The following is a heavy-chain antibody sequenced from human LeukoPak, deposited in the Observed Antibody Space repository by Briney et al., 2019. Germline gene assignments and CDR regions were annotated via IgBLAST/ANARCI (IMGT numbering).Heavy chain of an antibody. CDR2: IYHSGST. V-gene: IGHV4-4*02. Sequence: SETLSLTCGVSGGSISSSNWWSWVRQPPGKGLEWIGEIYHSGSTNYNPSLKSRVTMSVDTSKNQFSLKLSSVTAADTAVYYCARRRPRTYSSSSGTDAFDIWGQGTMVTVSS. J-gene: IGHJ3*02. CDR1: GGSISSSNW. CDR3: ARRRPRTYSSSSGTDAFDI. D-gene: IGHD6-6*01.